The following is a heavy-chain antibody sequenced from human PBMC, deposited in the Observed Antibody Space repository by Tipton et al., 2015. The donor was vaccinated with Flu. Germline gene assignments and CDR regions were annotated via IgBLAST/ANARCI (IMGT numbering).Heavy chain of an antibody. V-gene: IGHV1-2*02. CDR3: ARDDARAYDTTGYYNF. D-gene: IGHD3-9*01. CDR2: ISPKSGGT. J-gene: IGHJ4*02. Sequence: QLVQSGAEMKKPGASVTVSCKASGYTFTSHGISWVRQAPGQGLEWMGWISPKSGGTNYAQRFQGRITVTRDTSMTVVYMEVTSLASDDTAIYYCARDDARAYDTTGYYNFWGQGTQVTVSS. CDR1: GYTFTSHG.